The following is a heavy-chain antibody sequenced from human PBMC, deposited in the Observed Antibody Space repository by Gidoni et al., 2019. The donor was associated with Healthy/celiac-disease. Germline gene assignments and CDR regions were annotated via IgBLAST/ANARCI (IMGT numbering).Heavy chain of an antibody. CDR2: IYTSGIP. CDR3: ARDDSDIVVVPAAIPYYYYGMDV. J-gene: IGHJ6*02. Sequence: QVQLQESGPGLVKPSQTLSLTCTVSGGSISSGSYSWSWIRQPAGKGLEWMGRIYTSGIPNYNPSLNSRVTISVDTPKNQFSLKLSSVTAAETAVYYCARDDSDIVVVPAAIPYYYYGMDVWGQGTTVTVSS. V-gene: IGHV4-61*02. CDR1: GGSISSGSYS. D-gene: IGHD2-2*01.